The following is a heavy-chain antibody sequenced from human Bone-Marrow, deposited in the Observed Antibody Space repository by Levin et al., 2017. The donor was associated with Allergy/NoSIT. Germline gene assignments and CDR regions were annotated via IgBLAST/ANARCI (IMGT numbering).Heavy chain of an antibody. D-gene: IGHD4-17*01. V-gene: IGHV4-39*01. CDR2: IFFYGSP. Sequence: PSETLSLTCTVSGASFRDSSYYWAWVRQPPGERLEWIGNIFFYGSPYYNPSLRSRVTISMDSSKNQFSLKLSSVTAADTAVYFCARLHLTAVTRTFDYWGQGALVTVSS. CDR3: ARLHLTAVTRTFDY. J-gene: IGHJ4*02. CDR1: GASFRDSSYY.